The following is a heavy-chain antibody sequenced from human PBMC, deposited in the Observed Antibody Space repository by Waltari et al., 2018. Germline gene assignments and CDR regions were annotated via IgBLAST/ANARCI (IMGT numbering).Heavy chain of an antibody. V-gene: IGHV3-21*01. CDR1: GFPFSSYT. J-gene: IGHJ4*02. D-gene: IGHD1-26*01. CDR3: AREWGRDADC. Sequence: EVQLVESGGGLVKPGGSLRLSCAASGFPFSSYTTKWVRQAPGKGLEWVSSITNSNNYMYYADSVKGRFTISRDNAQKSVYLQMNSLRAEDTAVYYCAREWGRDADCWGQGTLVTVSS. CDR2: ITNSNNYM.